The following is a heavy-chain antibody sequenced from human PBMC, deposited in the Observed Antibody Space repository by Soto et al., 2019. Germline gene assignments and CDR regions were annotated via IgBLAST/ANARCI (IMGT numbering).Heavy chain of an antibody. Sequence: PSETLSLTCTVSADSMSTGYRSLIRQPLEKGLEWVGYIYYTGSTNYNPSLKSRVTVSVDTSKNQFSLILSSVTAADTAVYYCARITRSPNSGYFDYWGQVALVTVS. J-gene: IGHJ4*02. V-gene: IGHV4-59*01. D-gene: IGHD7-27*01. CDR3: ARITRSPNSGYFDY. CDR2: IYYTGST. CDR1: ADSMSTGY.